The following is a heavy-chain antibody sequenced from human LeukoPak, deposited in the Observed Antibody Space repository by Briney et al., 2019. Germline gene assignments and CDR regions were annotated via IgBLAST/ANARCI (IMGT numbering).Heavy chain of an antibody. CDR1: GYTFTSYD. D-gene: IGHD5-18*01. CDR3: ARGRGADTAMATDY. J-gene: IGHJ4*02. CDR2: MSPNSGNT. Sequence: ASVKVSCKASGYTFTSYDINWVRQATEQGLEWMGWMSPNSGNTGYAQKFQGRVTMTRNTSISTAYMELSSLRSDDTAVYYCARGRGADTAMATDYWGQGTLVTVSS. V-gene: IGHV1-8*01.